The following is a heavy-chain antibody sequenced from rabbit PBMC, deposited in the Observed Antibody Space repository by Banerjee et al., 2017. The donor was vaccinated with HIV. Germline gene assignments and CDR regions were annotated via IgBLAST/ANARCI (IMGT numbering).Heavy chain of an antibody. CDR3: ARGDATSGWGFNL. J-gene: IGHJ4*01. D-gene: IGHD4-1*01. CDR1: GFDLSRYYY. Sequence: QSLEESGGDLVKPEGSLTLTCTASGFDLSRYYYMCWVRQAPGKGLEWIACIYAGSGGTTYYASWAKGRFTISKTSSTTVTLQMTSLTAADTATYFCARGDATSGWGFNLWGQGTLVTVS. CDR2: IYAGSGGTT. V-gene: IGHV1S40*01.